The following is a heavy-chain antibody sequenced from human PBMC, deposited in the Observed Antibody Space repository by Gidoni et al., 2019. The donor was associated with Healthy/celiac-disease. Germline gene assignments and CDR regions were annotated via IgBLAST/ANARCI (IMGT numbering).Heavy chain of an antibody. D-gene: IGHD2-21*01. CDR3: ANLAYCRGDCLNYYYYMDV. CDR2: ISGSGGST. CDR1: GFTFSSYA. Sequence: EVQLLESGGGLVQPGGSLRLSCAASGFTFSSYAMSWVRQAPGKGLEWVSAISGSGGSTYYADSVKGRFTISRDNSKNTLYLQMNSLRAEDTAVYYCANLAYCRGDCLNYYYYMDVWGKGTTVTVSS. J-gene: IGHJ6*03. V-gene: IGHV3-23*01.